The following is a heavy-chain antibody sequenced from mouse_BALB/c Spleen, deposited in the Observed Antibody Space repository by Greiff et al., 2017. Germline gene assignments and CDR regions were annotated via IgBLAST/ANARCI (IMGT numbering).Heavy chain of an antibody. V-gene: IGHV7-3*02. CDR1: GFTFTDYY. D-gene: IGHD3-2*01. CDR2: IRNKANGYTT. Sequence: EVKLVESGGGLVQPGGSLRLSCATSGFTFTDYYMSWVRQPPGKALEWLGFIRNKANGYTTEYSASVKGRFTISRDNSQSILYLQMNTLRAEDSATYYCARDQTARATGFAYWGQGTLVTVSA. J-gene: IGHJ3*01. CDR3: ARDQTARATGFAY.